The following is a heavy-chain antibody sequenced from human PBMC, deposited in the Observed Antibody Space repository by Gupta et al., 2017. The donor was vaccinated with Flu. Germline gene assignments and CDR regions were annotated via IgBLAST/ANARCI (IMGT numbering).Heavy chain of an antibody. CDR3: ARGSPLGDYEDHYYMDV. V-gene: IGHV4-31*03. CDR1: GGSINSGDYS. D-gene: IGHD4-17*01. Sequence: QLQESGPELVKPSQTLSLTCTVSGGSINSGDYSWRWIRQHPGKGLEWIGYIYYSGSAYYNPSLRSRVSISVDTSKNQFSLKLTSVTAADTAVYYCARGSPLGDYEDHYYMDVWGKGTTITVSS. J-gene: IGHJ6*03. CDR2: IYYSGSA.